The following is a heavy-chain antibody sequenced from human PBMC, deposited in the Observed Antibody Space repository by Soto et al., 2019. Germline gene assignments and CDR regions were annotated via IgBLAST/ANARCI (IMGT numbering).Heavy chain of an antibody. Sequence: GSLRLSCAASGFTFSSYWMSWVRQAPGKGLEWVANIKQDGSEKYYVDSVKGRFTISRDNAKNSLYLQMNSLRAEDTAVYYCARVPTYYYYYYMDVWGKGTTVTVSS. CDR2: IKQDGSEK. J-gene: IGHJ6*03. CDR1: GFTFSSYW. CDR3: ARVPTYYYYYYMDV. V-gene: IGHV3-7*01.